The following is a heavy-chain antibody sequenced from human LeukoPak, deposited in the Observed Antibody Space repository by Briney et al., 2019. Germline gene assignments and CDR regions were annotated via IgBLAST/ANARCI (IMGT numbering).Heavy chain of an antibody. Sequence: SETLSLTCTVSGGSISSYYWSWIRQPPGKGLEWIGYIYYSGSTNYNPSLKSRVTISVDTSKNQFSLKLSSVTAADTAVYYCARGRAFTYYDILTGYYTKYYMDVWGKGTTVTISS. V-gene: IGHV4-59*01. D-gene: IGHD3-9*01. J-gene: IGHJ6*03. CDR2: IYYSGST. CDR1: GGSISSYY. CDR3: ARGRAFTYYDILTGYYTKYYMDV.